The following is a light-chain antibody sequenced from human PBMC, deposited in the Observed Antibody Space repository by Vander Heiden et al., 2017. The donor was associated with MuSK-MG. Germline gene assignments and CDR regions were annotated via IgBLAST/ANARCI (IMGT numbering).Light chain of an antibody. V-gene: IGKV1-8*01. J-gene: IGKJ1*01. Sequence: AIRMTQSPSSFSASTGDRVTITCRASQGISSYLAWYQQKPGKAPKLLIYAASTLQSGVPSRFSGSGYGTDFTLTISCLQSEDFAPYYCQQDDSYPFVTFGQGTKVEIK. CDR1: QGISSY. CDR2: AAS. CDR3: QQDDSYPFVT.